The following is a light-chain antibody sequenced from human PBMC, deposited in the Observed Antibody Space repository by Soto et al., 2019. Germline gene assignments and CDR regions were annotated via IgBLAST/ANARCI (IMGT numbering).Light chain of an antibody. CDR1: QSISSW. CDR3: QQYNSYSPS. Sequence: DIQLPQSPSFLSASVGDRVTITCRASQSISSWLAWYQQKPGKAPKLLIYDASSLESGVPSRFSGSGSGTEFTLTISSLQPDDFATYYCQQYNSYSPSFGQGTRLEIK. V-gene: IGKV1-5*01. CDR2: DAS. J-gene: IGKJ5*01.